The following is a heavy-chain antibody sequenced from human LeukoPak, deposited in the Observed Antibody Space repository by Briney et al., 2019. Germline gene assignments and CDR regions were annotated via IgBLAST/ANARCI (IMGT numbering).Heavy chain of an antibody. D-gene: IGHD6-6*01. V-gene: IGHV3-11*01. J-gene: IGHJ4*02. CDR1: GFTFSDQY. CDR2: ISGSGSDI. Sequence: GGSLRLSCAVSGFTFSDQYMSWIRQALGKGLEYLSYISGSGSDISYADSVKGRFTISRDNAKNSLYLQMNSLRVEDTAMYYCVRSARRGDFWGQGTLVTVSS. CDR3: VRSARRGDF.